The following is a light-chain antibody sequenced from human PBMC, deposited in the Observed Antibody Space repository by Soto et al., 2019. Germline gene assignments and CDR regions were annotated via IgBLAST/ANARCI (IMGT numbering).Light chain of an antibody. J-gene: IGLJ1*01. CDR3: SSYTSSSNYYV. CDR1: SSDVGGYNY. CDR2: EVN. Sequence: QSVLTQPASMSGSPGQSITISCSGTSSDVGGYNYVSWYQQHPGKAPRLMIYEVNYRPLGVSNRFSGSKSGNTASLTISGLQAEDEADYYCSSYTSSSNYYVFGTGTKVTVL. V-gene: IGLV2-14*01.